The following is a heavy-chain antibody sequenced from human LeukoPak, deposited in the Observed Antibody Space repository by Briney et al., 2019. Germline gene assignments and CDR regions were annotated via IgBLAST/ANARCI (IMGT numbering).Heavy chain of an antibody. J-gene: IGHJ4*02. CDR1: GGSISHYY. CDR2: IYYSGST. V-gene: IGHV4-59*01. CDR3: AREKYYYDSSGYYYFDY. D-gene: IGHD3-22*01. Sequence: PSETLSLTCTVSGGSISHYYWSWIRQPPGKGLEWIGYIYYSGSTNYNPSLKSRVTISVGTSKNQFSLKLSSVTAADTAVYYCAREKYYYDSSGYYYFDYWGQGTLVTVSS.